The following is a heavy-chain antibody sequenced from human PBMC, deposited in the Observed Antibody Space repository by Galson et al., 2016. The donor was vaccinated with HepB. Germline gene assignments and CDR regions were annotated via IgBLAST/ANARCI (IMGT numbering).Heavy chain of an antibody. Sequence: SLRLSCAASGFTVRSNYMSWVRQAPGKGLEWVSVIYSGGSTYYTDSVKGRFTISRDSSKNTLYLQMNSLRAEDTAVYYCASAPTLGHWGQGTLVTVSS. J-gene: IGHJ4*02. CDR1: GFTVRSNY. D-gene: IGHD3-16*01. CDR3: ASAPTLGH. CDR2: IYSGGST. V-gene: IGHV3-53*01.